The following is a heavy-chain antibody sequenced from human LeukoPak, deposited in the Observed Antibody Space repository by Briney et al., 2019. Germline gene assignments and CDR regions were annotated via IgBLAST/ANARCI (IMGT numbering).Heavy chain of an antibody. CDR3: AREGYSSSWPYYFDY. V-gene: IGHV4-34*01. D-gene: IGHD6-13*01. CDR1: GGSFSGYY. CDR2: IYYSGST. J-gene: IGHJ4*02. Sequence: SETLSLTCAVYGGSFSGYYWGWIRQPPRKGLEWIGSIYYSGSTYYNPSLKSRVTVSVDTSKNQFSLKLSSVTAADTAVYYCAREGYSSSWPYYFDYWGQGTLVTVSS.